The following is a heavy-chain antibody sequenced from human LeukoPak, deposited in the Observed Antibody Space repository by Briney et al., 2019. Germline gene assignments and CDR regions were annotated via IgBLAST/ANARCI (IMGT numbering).Heavy chain of an antibody. CDR2: ISAYNGNT. D-gene: IGHD6-6*01. CDR1: GYTFTSYG. CDR3: ARVVGIAARRGAWFDP. J-gene: IGHJ5*02. Sequence: ASVKVSCKASGYTFTSYGISWVPQAPGQGLEWMGWISAYNGNTNYAQKLQGRVTMTTDTSTSAAYMELRSLRSDDTAVYYCARVVGIAARRGAWFDPWGQGTLVTVSS. V-gene: IGHV1-18*01.